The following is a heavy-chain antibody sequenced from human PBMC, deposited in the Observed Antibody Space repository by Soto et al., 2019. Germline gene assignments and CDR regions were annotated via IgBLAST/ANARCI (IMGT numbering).Heavy chain of an antibody. Sequence: GGSLRLSCTVSGFAFNNYGINWVRRAPGKGLEWVSSISKSDYTYYSDSVTGRFTISRDNAKNSVSLQMNTLRVEDTAVYYCAREDSIIIPAVSDFWGQGTLVTVSS. D-gene: IGHD2-2*01. V-gene: IGHV3-21*01. CDR3: AREDSIIIPAVSDF. CDR2: ISKSDYT. J-gene: IGHJ4*02. CDR1: GFAFNNYG.